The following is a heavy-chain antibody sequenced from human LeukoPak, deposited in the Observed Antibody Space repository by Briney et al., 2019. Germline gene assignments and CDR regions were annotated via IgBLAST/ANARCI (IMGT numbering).Heavy chain of an antibody. CDR3: ARGPKNYYDSSGYYYVY. V-gene: IGHV4-34*01. CDR2: INHSGST. Sequence: SETLSLTCAVYGGSFSGYYWSWIRQPPGKGLEWIGEINHSGSTNYNPSLKSRVTISVGTSKNQFSLKLSSVTAADTAVYYCARGPKNYYDSSGYYYVYWGQGTLVTVSS. CDR1: GGSFSGYY. J-gene: IGHJ4*02. D-gene: IGHD3-22*01.